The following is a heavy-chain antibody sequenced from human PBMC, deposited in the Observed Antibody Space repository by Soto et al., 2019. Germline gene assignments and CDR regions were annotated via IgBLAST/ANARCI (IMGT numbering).Heavy chain of an antibody. CDR2: INHLETT. V-gene: IGHV4-30-2*01. CDR3: ARGGGSDSFDY. CDR1: GASITFGGYS. J-gene: IGHJ4*02. Sequence: SETLSLTCTVSGASITFGGYSWSWIRQTPGKGLEWIGYINHLETTFYNPSFESRLTLSIDRAKNQFSLKLHSMSAADRAVYFCARGGGSDSFDYWGQGILLTVSS. D-gene: IGHD1-26*01.